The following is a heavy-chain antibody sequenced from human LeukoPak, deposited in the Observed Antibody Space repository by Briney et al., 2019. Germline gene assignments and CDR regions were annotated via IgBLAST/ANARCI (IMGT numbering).Heavy chain of an antibody. V-gene: IGHV3-11*01. J-gene: IGHJ4*02. CDR2: ISSSGSTI. CDR3: ARDRIVGATWRSFDY. CDR1: GFTFSDYY. D-gene: IGHD1-26*01. Sequence: PGGSLRLSCAASGFTFSDYYMSWIRQAPGKGLEWVSYISSSGSTIYYADSVKGRFTISRDNAKNSLYLQTNSLRAEDTAVYYCARDRIVGATWRSFDYWGQGTLVTVSS.